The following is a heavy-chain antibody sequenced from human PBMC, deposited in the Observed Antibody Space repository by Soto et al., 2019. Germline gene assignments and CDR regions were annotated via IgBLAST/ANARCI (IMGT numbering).Heavy chain of an antibody. CDR1: GYSFTSYW. CDR3: ARHKLIAVAGTANDAFDI. Sequence: GESLKISCKGSGYSFTSYWIGWVRQMPGKGLEWMGIIYPGDSDTRYSPSFQGQVTISADKSISTAYLQWSSLKASDTAMYYRARHKLIAVAGTANDAFDIWGQGTMVTVSS. D-gene: IGHD6-19*01. J-gene: IGHJ3*02. CDR2: IYPGDSDT. V-gene: IGHV5-51*01.